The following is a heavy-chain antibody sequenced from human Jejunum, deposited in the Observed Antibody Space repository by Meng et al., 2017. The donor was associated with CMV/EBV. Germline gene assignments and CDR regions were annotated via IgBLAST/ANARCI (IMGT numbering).Heavy chain of an antibody. V-gene: IGHV3-30*04. CDR3: ARENWSGYYSYSLGGMDV. CDR2: ISYDGTNN. J-gene: IGHJ6*02. Sequence: GSAMHWVRPAPGKGLEWVAVISYDGTNNSYADSVKGRFTLSRDNSKSTLYLQMNSLRAEDTARYYCARENWSGYYSYSLGGMDVWGQGTTVTVSS. D-gene: IGHD3-3*01. CDR1: GSA.